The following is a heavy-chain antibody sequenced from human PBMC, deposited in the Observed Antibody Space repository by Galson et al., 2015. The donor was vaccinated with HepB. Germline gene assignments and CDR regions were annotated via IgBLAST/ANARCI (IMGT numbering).Heavy chain of an antibody. Sequence: SLRLSCAASGFTFSSYWMSWVRQAPGKGLEWVANIKQDGSEKYYVDSVKGRFTISRDNAKNSLYLQMNSLRAEDTAVYYCARELRGSGWYVDYWGQGTLVTVSS. V-gene: IGHV3-7*01. CDR1: GFTFSSYW. CDR3: ARELRGSGWYVDY. D-gene: IGHD6-19*01. CDR2: IKQDGSEK. J-gene: IGHJ4*02.